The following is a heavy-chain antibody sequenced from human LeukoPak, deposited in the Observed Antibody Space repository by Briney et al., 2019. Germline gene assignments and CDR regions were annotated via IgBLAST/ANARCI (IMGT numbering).Heavy chain of an antibody. CDR3: ARVGYCSSTSCYFGDHYYGMDV. CDR2: IYYSGST. V-gene: IGHV4-39*01. CDR1: GGSISSSSYY. Sequence: SETLSLTCTVSGGSISSSSYYWGWIRQPPGKGPEWIGSIYYSGSTYYNPSLKSRVTISVDTSKNQFSLKLSSVTAADTAVYYCARVGYCSSTSCYFGDHYYGMDVWGQGTTVTVSS. J-gene: IGHJ6*02. D-gene: IGHD2-2*01.